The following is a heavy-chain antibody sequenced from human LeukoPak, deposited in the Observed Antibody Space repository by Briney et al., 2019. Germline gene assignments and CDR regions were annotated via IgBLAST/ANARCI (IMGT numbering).Heavy chain of an antibody. J-gene: IGHJ4*02. Sequence: SETLSLTCTVSGGSISSSSYYWGWIRQPPGKELEWIGSIYYSGSTYYNLSLKSRVTISVDTSKNQFSLKLSSVTAADTAVYYCARHSHNIVGATSWGQGTLVTVSS. V-gene: IGHV4-39*01. CDR2: IYYSGST. CDR3: ARHSHNIVGATS. D-gene: IGHD1-26*01. CDR1: GGSISSSSYY.